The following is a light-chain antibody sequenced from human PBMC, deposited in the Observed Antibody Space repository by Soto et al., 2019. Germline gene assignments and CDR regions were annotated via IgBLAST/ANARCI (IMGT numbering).Light chain of an antibody. Sequence: DIVMTQSPLSLPVTPGEPASISCRSSQSLLHSNGYNYLDWYLQKPGQSPQLLIYLGSNRASGVPDRFSCSGSGTDFTLKITRVEAEDVGVYYCMQGLKSPYTFGQGTRLEI. CDR2: LGS. CDR1: QSLLHSNGYNY. CDR3: MQGLKSPYT. J-gene: IGKJ2*01. V-gene: IGKV2-28*01.